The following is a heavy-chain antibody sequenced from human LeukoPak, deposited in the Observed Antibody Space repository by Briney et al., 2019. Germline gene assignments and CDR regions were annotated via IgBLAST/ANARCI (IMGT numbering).Heavy chain of an antibody. J-gene: IGHJ4*02. CDR3: ARVAADYGYSYAAFDY. D-gene: IGHD5-18*01. CDR2: IIPIFGTA. Sequence: SVKVSCKASGGTFSSYAISWVRQAPGQGLEWMGGIIPIFGTANYAQKFQGRVTITADKSTSTAYMELSSLRSEDTAVYYCARVAADYGYSYAAFDYWGQGTLVTVSS. CDR1: GGTFSSYA. V-gene: IGHV1-69*06.